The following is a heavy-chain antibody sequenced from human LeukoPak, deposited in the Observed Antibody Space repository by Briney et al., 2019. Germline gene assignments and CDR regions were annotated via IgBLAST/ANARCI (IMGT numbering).Heavy chain of an antibody. CDR1: GGSISSGGYY. J-gene: IGHJ3*02. V-gene: IGHV4-31*03. Sequence: SETLSLTCTVSGGSISSGGYYWSWIRQHPGKGLEWIGYIYYSGSTYYNPSLKSRVTISVDTSKNQFSLKLSSVTAADTAVYYCARHLIXPRXGXXAFDIWGQGTXVTVSS. CDR2: IYYSGST. CDR3: ARHLIXPRXGXXAFDI. D-gene: IGHD2-15*01.